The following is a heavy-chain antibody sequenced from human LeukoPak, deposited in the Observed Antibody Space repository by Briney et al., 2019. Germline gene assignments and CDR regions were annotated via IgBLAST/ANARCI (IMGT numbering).Heavy chain of an antibody. CDR1: GFSFSSYA. CDR3: ARDRDSSGYLFDY. J-gene: IGHJ4*02. V-gene: IGHV3-30-3*01. CDR2: ISYDGTNK. D-gene: IGHD3-22*01. Sequence: GGSLGLSCAASGFSFSSYAMHWVRQAPGKGLEWVAVISYDGTNKYYTDSVKGRFTISRDNSKNTLYLQMNSLRAEDTAVYYCARDRDSSGYLFDYWGQGTLVTVSS.